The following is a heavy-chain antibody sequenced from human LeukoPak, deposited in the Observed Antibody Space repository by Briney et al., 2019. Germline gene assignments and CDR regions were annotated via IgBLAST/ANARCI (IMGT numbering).Heavy chain of an antibody. D-gene: IGHD3-16*01. Sequence: TSQTLSLTCTASGDSISSGTYYWSWIRHFRGKGLEWIVYIYRSGSAYSNPSLKSRVAMSVDTSKNQLSLNLTSVTAADTAVYFCARDLGTAYYYYFDVWGKGTAVTV. J-gene: IGHJ6*03. CDR1: GDSISSGTYY. CDR2: IYRSGSA. V-gene: IGHV4-31*03. CDR3: ARDLGTAYYYYFDV.